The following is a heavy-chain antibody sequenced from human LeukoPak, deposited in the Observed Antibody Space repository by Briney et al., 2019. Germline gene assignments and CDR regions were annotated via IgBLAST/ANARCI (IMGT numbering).Heavy chain of an antibody. V-gene: IGHV4-59*01. CDR3: ARTTEGYCRSTSCYGFYYSYYMDV. J-gene: IGHJ6*03. D-gene: IGHD2-2*01. CDR2: IYYSGST. CDR1: GGSISNYY. Sequence: SETLSLTCTVSGGSISNYYWSWIRQPPGKGLEWIGYIYYSGSTNYNPSLKSRVTISVDTSKNQFSLKLSSVTAADTAVYYCARTTEGYCRSTSCYGFYYSYYMDVWGKGTTVTISS.